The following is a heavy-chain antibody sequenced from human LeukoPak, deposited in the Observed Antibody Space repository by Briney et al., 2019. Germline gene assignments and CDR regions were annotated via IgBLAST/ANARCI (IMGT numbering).Heavy chain of an antibody. Sequence: ASVKVSCKASGYTFTSYGISWVRQAPGQGLEWMGWISAYNGNTNYAQKFQGRVTMTRDTSISTAYMELSRLRSDDTAVYYCARGIRAYYYDSSGNNWFDPWGQGTLVTVSS. CDR2: ISAYNGNT. CDR3: ARGIRAYYYDSSGNNWFDP. D-gene: IGHD3-22*01. J-gene: IGHJ5*02. CDR1: GYTFTSYG. V-gene: IGHV1-18*01.